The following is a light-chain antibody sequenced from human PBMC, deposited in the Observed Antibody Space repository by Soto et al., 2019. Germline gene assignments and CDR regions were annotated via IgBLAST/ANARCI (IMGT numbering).Light chain of an antibody. Sequence: QLVLTQSPSASASLGASVKLTCTLSSGHSSYAIAWHQQQPEKGHRYLMKLNSDGSHSKGDGIPDRFSGSSSGAERYLTISSLQSEDEADYYCQTWGTGILVFGGGTKLTVL. CDR2: LNSDGSH. V-gene: IGLV4-69*01. CDR3: QTWGTGILV. CDR1: SGHSSYA. J-gene: IGLJ2*01.